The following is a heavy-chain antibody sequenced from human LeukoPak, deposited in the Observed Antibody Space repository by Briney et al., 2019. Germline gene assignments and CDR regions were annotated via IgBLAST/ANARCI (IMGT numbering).Heavy chain of an antibody. V-gene: IGHV4-31*03. CDR1: GGSISSSSYY. Sequence: SETLSLTCTVSGGSISSSSYYWGWIRQPPGKGLEWIGYIYYSGSTYYNPSLKSRVTISVDTSKNQFSLKLSSVTAVDTAVYYCARQVDCSSTSCYLEGTGWFDPWGQGTLVTVSS. CDR3: ARQVDCSSTSCYLEGTGWFDP. CDR2: IYYSGST. D-gene: IGHD2-2*01. J-gene: IGHJ5*02.